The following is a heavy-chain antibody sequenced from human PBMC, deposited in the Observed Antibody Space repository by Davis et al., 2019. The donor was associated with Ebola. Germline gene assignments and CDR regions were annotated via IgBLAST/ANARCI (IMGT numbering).Heavy chain of an antibody. CDR2: IAGSGGST. CDR3: ARGYRGYTYGGTDY. D-gene: IGHD5-18*01. Sequence: PGGSLRLSCAASGFTFSSYAMSWVRLAPGKGLEWVSSIAGSGGSTYYADSVKGRITISRDNSKNTLYLQMNSLRAEDTAVYYCARGYRGYTYGGTDYWGQGTLVTVSS. J-gene: IGHJ4*02. CDR1: GFTFSSYA. V-gene: IGHV3-23*01.